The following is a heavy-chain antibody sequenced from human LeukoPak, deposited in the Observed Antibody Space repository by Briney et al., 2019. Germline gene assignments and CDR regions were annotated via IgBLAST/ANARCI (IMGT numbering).Heavy chain of an antibody. Sequence: GGSLRLSCAASGFTFSSYAMHWVRQAPGKGLEWVAVISYDGSNKYYADSVKGRFTISRDNSKNTLYLQMNSLKTEDTAVYYCARERKLPGSPPVDWGQGTLVTVSS. J-gene: IGHJ4*02. CDR2: ISYDGSNK. D-gene: IGHD1-26*01. V-gene: IGHV3-30-3*01. CDR1: GFTFSSYA. CDR3: ARERKLPGSPPVD.